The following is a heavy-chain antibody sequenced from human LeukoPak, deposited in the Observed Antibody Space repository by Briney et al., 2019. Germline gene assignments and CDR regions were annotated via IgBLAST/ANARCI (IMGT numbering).Heavy chain of an antibody. CDR3: ARGDYVDYVWDY. V-gene: IGHV4-34*01. J-gene: IGHJ4*02. CDR2: VNHSGST. CDR1: GGSFSGYY. Sequence: PSETLSLTCAVYGGSFSGYYWSWIRQPPGKGLEWIGEVNHSGSTNYNPSLKSRVNISVDTSKNHFSLKLSSVTAADTAVYYCARGDYVDYVWDYWGQGTLVTASA. D-gene: IGHD4-17*01.